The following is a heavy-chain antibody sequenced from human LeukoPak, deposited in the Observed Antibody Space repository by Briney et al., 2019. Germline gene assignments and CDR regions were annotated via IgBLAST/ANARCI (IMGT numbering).Heavy chain of an antibody. J-gene: IGHJ4*02. V-gene: IGHV4-38-2*02. D-gene: IGHD4-23*01. Sequence: SSETLSLTCTVSGYSISSGYYWGWIRQPPGKGLEWIGSIYHSGSTYYNPSLKSRVTISVDTSKNQFSLKLTSVTAADTAVYYCARPRGYGGNMGYWSQGTLVTVSS. CDR3: ARPRGYGGNMGY. CDR2: IYHSGST. CDR1: GYSISSGYY.